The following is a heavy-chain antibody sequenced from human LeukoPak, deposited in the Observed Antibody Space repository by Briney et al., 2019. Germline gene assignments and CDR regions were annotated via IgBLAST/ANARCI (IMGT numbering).Heavy chain of an antibody. D-gene: IGHD3-22*01. V-gene: IGHV3-53*01. Sequence: GGSLRLSCAASGFTVSSNYMSWVRQAPGKGLEWVSVIYSGGSTYYADSVKGRFTISRDNSKNTLYLQMNSLRAEDTAVYYCEGTYYYDSSDDYWGQGTLVTVSS. CDR3: EGTYYYDSSDDY. CDR2: IYSGGST. J-gene: IGHJ4*02. CDR1: GFTVSSNY.